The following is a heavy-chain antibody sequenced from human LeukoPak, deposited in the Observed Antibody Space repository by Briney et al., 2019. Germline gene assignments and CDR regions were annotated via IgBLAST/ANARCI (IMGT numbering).Heavy chain of an antibody. V-gene: IGHV3-30-3*01. CDR1: GFTFSSYA. CDR2: ISYDGSNK. D-gene: IGHD1-7*01. J-gene: IGHJ6*02. CDR3: AREAGTTGDYYYYGMDV. Sequence: GGSLRLSXAXSGFTFSSYAMHWVRQAPGKGLEGVAVISYDGSNKYYADSVKGRFTISRDNSKNTLYLQMNSLRAEDTAVYYCAREAGTTGDYYYYGMDVWGQGTTVTVSS.